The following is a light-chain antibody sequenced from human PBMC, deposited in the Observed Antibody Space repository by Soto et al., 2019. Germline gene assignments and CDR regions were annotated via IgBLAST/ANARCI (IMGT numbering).Light chain of an antibody. Sequence: ESVLTQSPGTLSLSPGERATLSCRTGQSVSGNYLIWYQQKPGQPPRLLIYGVSSRATGIPDRFSGSGSGTDFTLTISRLEPEDFAVYYCQQFSAFGQGTKVELK. CDR3: QQFSA. CDR1: QSVSGNY. V-gene: IGKV3-20*01. J-gene: IGKJ1*01. CDR2: GVS.